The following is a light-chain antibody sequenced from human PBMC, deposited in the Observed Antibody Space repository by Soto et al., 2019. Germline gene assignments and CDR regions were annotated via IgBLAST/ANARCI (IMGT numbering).Light chain of an antibody. CDR2: ATS. Sequence: DIHMTQSPPSLSASVGDSITITCRASQSISTYLNWYRQKPGKAPELLIFATSSLQRGVPSRFSGSGSGTDFTLTISSLQPGDFAAYYCQQTYSLPHTFGGGTKVALK. CDR1: QSISTY. V-gene: IGKV1-39*01. CDR3: QQTYSLPHT. J-gene: IGKJ4*01.